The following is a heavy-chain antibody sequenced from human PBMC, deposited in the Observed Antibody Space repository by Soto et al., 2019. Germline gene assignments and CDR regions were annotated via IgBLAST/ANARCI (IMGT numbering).Heavy chain of an antibody. CDR2: IRSKTSSETR. CDR1: GFPFTKAW. D-gene: IGHD3-22*01. V-gene: IGHV3-15*01. Sequence: GGSLRLSCAASGFPFTKAWMTWVRQAPGKGLEWVGRIRSKTSSETREYAAPVKGRFTISRDDSKNMLCLEMNSLKIEDTGVYYCTTDGFTGIVGIWGQGTMVTVSS. CDR3: TTDGFTGIVGI. J-gene: IGHJ3*02.